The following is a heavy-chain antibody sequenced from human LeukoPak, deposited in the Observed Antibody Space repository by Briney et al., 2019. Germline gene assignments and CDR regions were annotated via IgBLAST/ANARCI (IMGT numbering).Heavy chain of an antibody. CDR2: INHSGST. Sequence: SETLSLTCAVYGGSFSGYYWSWIRQPPGKGLEWIGEINHSGSTNYNPSLKSRVTISVDTSKNQFSLKLSSVTAADTAVYYCARVIESYYDSSGYHTQLRYYFDYWGQGTLVTVSS. D-gene: IGHD3-22*01. V-gene: IGHV4-34*01. J-gene: IGHJ4*02. CDR3: ARVIESYYDSSGYHTQLRYYFDY. CDR1: GGSFSGYY.